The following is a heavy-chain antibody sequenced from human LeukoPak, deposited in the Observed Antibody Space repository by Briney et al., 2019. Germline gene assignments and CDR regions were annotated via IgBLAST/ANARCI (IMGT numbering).Heavy chain of an antibody. CDR1: GFTFSDYY. D-gene: IGHD6-6*01. J-gene: IGHJ6*02. Sequence: PGGSLRLSCAASGFTFSDYYMSWIRQAPGKGLEWVSYISSSGGTIYYADSVKGRFTISRDNAKNSLYLQMNSLRVEDTAVYYCARSSEYDYYYYGMDVWGQGTTVTVSS. V-gene: IGHV3-11*01. CDR3: ARSSEYDYYYYGMDV. CDR2: ISSSGGTI.